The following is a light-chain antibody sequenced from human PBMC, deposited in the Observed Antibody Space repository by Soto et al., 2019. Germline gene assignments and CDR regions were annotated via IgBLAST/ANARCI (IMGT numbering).Light chain of an antibody. CDR1: QGIGNY. CDR2: DAS. J-gene: IGKJ2*01. Sequence: DIQMTQSPSSLSASVGDRVTIPCRASQGIGNYLAWYQQKPGKVPELLIYDASTLQLGVPSRFSGSISRTDYTLTISSLQPEDAATYFCQEYTGAPYTFGQGTKLEIK. CDR3: QEYTGAPYT. V-gene: IGKV1-27*01.